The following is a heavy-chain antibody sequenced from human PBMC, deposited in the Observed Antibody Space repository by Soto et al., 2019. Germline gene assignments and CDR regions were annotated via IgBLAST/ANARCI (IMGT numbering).Heavy chain of an antibody. V-gene: IGHV1-18*01. D-gene: IGHD6-25*01. Sequence: QVQLVQSGAEVEKPGASVKVSCKASGYTFANYGISWVRRAPGQGLEWMAWISAYNGNTNHAQKHQGRVTLTTDTSTSTAYFELSSLRSDDTAVYYCARDDRTAGHGSYAYFDYWGQGTLVTVSS. CDR3: ARDDRTAGHGSYAYFDY. J-gene: IGHJ4*02. CDR1: GYTFANYG. CDR2: ISAYNGNT.